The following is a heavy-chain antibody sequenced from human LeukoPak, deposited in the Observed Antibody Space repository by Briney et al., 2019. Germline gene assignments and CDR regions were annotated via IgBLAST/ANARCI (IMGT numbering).Heavy chain of an antibody. CDR2: ISAYNGNT. CDR1: GYTFTSYG. Sequence: GASVKVSCKASGYTFTSYGISWVRQAPGQGLEWMGWISAYNGNTNYAQKLQGRVTMTTDTSTSTAYMEPRSLRSDDTAVYYCARMGYCGGDCYSGYFDYWGQGTLVTVSS. CDR3: ARMGYCGGDCYSGYFDY. J-gene: IGHJ4*02. D-gene: IGHD2-21*02. V-gene: IGHV1-18*01.